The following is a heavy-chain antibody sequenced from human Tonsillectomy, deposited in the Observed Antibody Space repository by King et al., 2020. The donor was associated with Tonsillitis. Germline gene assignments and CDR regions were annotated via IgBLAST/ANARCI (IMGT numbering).Heavy chain of an antibody. CDR1: GYTFTGYY. CDR2: INPNSGGT. CDR3: ARERASIAAAGDDAFDI. Sequence: VQLVQSGAEVKKPGASVKVSCKASGYTFTGYYMHWVRQAPGQGLEWMGWINPNSGGTNYAQKFQGRVTMTRDTSISTAYMELSRLRSDDTAVYYCARERASIAAAGDDAFDIWGLGTMVTVSS. D-gene: IGHD6-13*01. V-gene: IGHV1-2*02. J-gene: IGHJ3*02.